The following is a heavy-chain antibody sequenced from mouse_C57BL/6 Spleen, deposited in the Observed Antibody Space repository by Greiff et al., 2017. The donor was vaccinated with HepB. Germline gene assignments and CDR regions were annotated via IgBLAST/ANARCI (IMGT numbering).Heavy chain of an antibody. J-gene: IGHJ3*01. CDR2: IYPGDGDT. CDR3: ARGGLAY. Sequence: VQLQQSGPELVKPGASVKISCKASGYAFSSSWMNWVKQRPGKGLEWIGRIYPGDGDTNYNGKFKGKATLTADKSSSTAYMPLSSLTSEDSAVYFCARGGLAYWGQGTLVTVSA. CDR1: GYAFSSSW. V-gene: IGHV1-82*01.